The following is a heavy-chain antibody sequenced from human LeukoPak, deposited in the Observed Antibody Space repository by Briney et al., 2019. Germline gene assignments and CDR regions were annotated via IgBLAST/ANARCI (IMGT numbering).Heavy chain of an antibody. Sequence: ASVKVSCKASGYTFTSYGISWVRQAPGQGLEWMGWISAYNGNTNYAQKLQGRVTMTTDTSTSTAYMELRSLRSDDTAVYYCAKGSQWIQLCRYFDYWGQGTLVTVSS. CDR3: AKGSQWIQLCRYFDY. CDR1: GYTFTSYG. J-gene: IGHJ4*02. CDR2: ISAYNGNT. V-gene: IGHV1-18*01. D-gene: IGHD5-18*01.